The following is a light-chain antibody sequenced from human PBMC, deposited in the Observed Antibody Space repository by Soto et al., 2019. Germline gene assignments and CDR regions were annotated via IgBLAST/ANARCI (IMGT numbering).Light chain of an antibody. V-gene: IGKV3-20*01. CDR3: QQYGRSGT. J-gene: IGKJ1*01. CDR1: QSVSNNY. Sequence: EIVLTQSPGTLSLYPGERATLSCGASQSVSNNYLAWYQQKPGQAPRLLIYGASNRATGIPDRFSGSGSGTDFTLTISRLEPEDFAVYYCQQYGRSGTFGQGTKVDIK. CDR2: GAS.